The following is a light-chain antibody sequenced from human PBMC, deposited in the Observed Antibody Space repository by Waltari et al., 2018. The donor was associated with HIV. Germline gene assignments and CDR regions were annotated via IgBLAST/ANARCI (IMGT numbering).Light chain of an antibody. V-gene: IGKV3-15*01. J-gene: IGKJ2*01. CDR2: GAS. CDR1: QTVSTK. CDR3: QQYNNWPPNT. Sequence: VMTQSPATLSVSPGERVTLSCRASQTVSTKLAWYQQKPGQAPRLLIYGASTRAPGLPARFSGSGSGTEFTLTISNLQSEDSAVYYGQQYNNWPPNTFGQGTKLEIK.